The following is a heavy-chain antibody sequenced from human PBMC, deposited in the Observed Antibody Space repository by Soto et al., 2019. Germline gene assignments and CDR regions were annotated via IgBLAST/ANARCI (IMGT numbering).Heavy chain of an antibody. Sequence: GGSLRLSCAASGFNFGPFWMHWVRQAPGKGLVWVSHINSDGSTIVYADSVKGRFTISRDNAKSTLFLQMNSLRVEDTGVYYCARAGRFEYHQHSMDVWGQGTTVTVSS. CDR2: INSDGSTI. V-gene: IGHV3-74*01. CDR1: GFNFGPFW. J-gene: IGHJ6*02. D-gene: IGHD2-15*01. CDR3: ARAGRFEYHQHSMDV.